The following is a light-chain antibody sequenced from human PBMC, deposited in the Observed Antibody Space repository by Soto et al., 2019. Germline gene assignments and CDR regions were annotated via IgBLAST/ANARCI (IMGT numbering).Light chain of an antibody. V-gene: IGKV1-39*01. CDR3: QQYYSYPWT. J-gene: IGKJ1*01. Sequence: DIQLTQSPSSLSASVGDTVTITCRASQTVSRYLNWYQQKSGTAPKLLIYAASTLHTGVPSRFSGRGSGTDFTLTISSLQPDDSATYYCQQYYSYPWTFGQGTKVDIK. CDR1: QTVSRY. CDR2: AAS.